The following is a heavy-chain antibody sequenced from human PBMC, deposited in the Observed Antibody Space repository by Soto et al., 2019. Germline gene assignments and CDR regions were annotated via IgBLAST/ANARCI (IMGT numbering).Heavy chain of an antibody. D-gene: IGHD6-13*01. J-gene: IGHJ4*02. V-gene: IGHV3-23*01. CDR1: GFIFSSYA. CDR3: AKDRGQQLVYSDY. CDR2: ISVSGGST. Sequence: GGSLRLSCAASGFIFSSYAMSWVRQARGKGLEWVSAISVSGGSTYYADSVKGRFTISRDNPKTTLYLQMNSRRAEDTAVYFCAKDRGQQLVYSDYWGQGTLVTVSS.